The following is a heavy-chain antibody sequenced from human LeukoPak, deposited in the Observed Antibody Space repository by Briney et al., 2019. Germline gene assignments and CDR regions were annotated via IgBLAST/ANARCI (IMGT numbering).Heavy chain of an antibody. D-gene: IGHD1-26*01. J-gene: IGHJ4*02. CDR3: ARHRSGTYYRFDY. CDR1: GDSIGSSSYF. CDR2: IYYGGSS. V-gene: IGHV4-39*01. Sequence: SETLSLTCTVSGDSIGSSSYFWDWIRQPPGKGLEWIGSIYYGGSSYYNPSLKSRVTISVDTSRNQFSLKLSSVTAADTAVYYCARHRSGTYYRFDYWGQGTLVTVSS.